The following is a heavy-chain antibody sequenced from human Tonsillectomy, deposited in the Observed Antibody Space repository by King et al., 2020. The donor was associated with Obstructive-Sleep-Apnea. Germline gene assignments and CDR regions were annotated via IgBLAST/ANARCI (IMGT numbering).Heavy chain of an antibody. CDR3: ARSTTGLLLMGGSFDY. Sequence: QLQESGPGVLKPSETLSLNCTVSGGSISSSSYCWAWIRQPPGKGLEWIGNIYYSGTTYYNPSLESRVTISVDTSENQFSLRLSSVTAADTAVYYCARSTTGLLLMGGSFDYWGQGALVTVSS. V-gene: IGHV4-39*07. CDR2: IYYSGTT. D-gene: IGHD4-17*01. J-gene: IGHJ4*02. CDR1: GGSISSSSYC.